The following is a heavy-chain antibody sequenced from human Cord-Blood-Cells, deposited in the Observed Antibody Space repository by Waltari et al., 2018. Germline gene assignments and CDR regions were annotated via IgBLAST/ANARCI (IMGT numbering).Heavy chain of an antibody. CDR1: GYTLTELS. Sequence: QVQLVQSGAEVKKPGASVKVSCKVSGYTLTELSMHWVRQAPGKGLEWMGGFDPEDGETIYAQKSQGRGTMTEDTTTDTAYMELSSLRSEDTAVYYCAAHYTIFGVVIDWGQGTMVTVSS. J-gene: IGHJ3*01. V-gene: IGHV1-24*01. CDR2: FDPEDGET. D-gene: IGHD3-3*01. CDR3: AAHYTIFGVVID.